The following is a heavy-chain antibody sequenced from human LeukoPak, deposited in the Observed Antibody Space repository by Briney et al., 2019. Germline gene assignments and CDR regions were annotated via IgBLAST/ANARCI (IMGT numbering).Heavy chain of an antibody. CDR3: ARDPRGYYDYVWGSYRYTDRVY. J-gene: IGHJ4*02. CDR1: GFTFSSYS. D-gene: IGHD3-16*02. CDR2: ISSSSGYI. V-gene: IGHV3-21*01. Sequence: PGGSLRLSCAASGFTFSSYSMNWVRQAPGKGLEWVSSISSSSGYIYYADSVKGRFTISRDNAKNSLYLQMNSLRAEDTAVYYCARDPRGYYDYVWGSYRYTDRVYWGQGTLVTVSS.